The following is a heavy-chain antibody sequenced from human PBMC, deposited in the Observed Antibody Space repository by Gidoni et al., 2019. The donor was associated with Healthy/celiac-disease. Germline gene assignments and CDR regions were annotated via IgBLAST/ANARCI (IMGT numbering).Heavy chain of an antibody. CDR2: ILYDGSNK. V-gene: IGHV3-33*01. Sequence: QVQLVESGGGVVQRGRSLRLSCAASGVTCSSYGMHWARQAPGKGLELLSFILYDGSNKYYADSVKGRFTISRDNSKNTLYLQMNSLRAEDTAVYYCARGYCSGGSCYSSPRLYYFDYWGQGTLVTVSS. D-gene: IGHD2-15*01. J-gene: IGHJ4*02. CDR1: GVTCSSYG. CDR3: ARGYCSGGSCYSSPRLYYFDY.